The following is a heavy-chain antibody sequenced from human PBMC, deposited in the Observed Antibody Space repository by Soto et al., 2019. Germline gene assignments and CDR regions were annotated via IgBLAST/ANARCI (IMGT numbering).Heavy chain of an antibody. CDR3: ARMATFGSLNCLDP. CDR2: MNPGSGDK. D-gene: IGHD3-16*01. CDR1: GYSFTNKD. V-gene: IGHV1-8*01. J-gene: IGHJ5*02. Sequence: ASVNVSCKASGYSFTNKDGNWVRQATGQGLEWMGWMNPGSGDKGYAQKFQGRVTMTRDIPIATAYMELSSLRSDDTAVYYCARMATFGSLNCLDPWGQGTMVTVSS.